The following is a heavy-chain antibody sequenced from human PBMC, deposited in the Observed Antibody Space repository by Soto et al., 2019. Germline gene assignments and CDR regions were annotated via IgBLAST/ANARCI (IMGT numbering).Heavy chain of an antibody. CDR3: ARSVGATAEFDY. J-gene: IGHJ4*02. CDR1: GGTFSSYA. D-gene: IGHD1-26*01. Sequence: SVKVSCKTFGGTFSSYAISWVRQAPGQGLEWMGGIIPIIDTANYAQKYQGRVTITADESTSTAYMELSSLRSEVTAVYYCARSVGATAEFDYWGQGTLVTVSS. CDR2: IIPIIDTA. V-gene: IGHV1-69*13.